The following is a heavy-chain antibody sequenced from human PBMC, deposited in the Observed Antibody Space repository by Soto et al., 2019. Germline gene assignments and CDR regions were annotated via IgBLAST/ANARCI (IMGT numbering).Heavy chain of an antibody. Sequence: PSVKVSCKSSGYPFNTYYLHWVRQAPGQGLERMGMIHPSGGGSTYAQKFLGRVTMTMDSSTSTVFMELTSLRSADTAVYYCARGGHIAVVTDSFDSWGQGTLVTVSS. J-gene: IGHJ4*02. CDR2: IHPSGGGS. CDR1: GYPFNTYY. V-gene: IGHV1-46*02. CDR3: ARGGHIAVVTDSFDS. D-gene: IGHD2-21*02.